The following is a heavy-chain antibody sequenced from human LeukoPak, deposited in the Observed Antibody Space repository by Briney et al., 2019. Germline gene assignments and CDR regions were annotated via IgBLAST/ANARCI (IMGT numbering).Heavy chain of an antibody. CDR2: ISGSGGST. D-gene: IGHD6-25*01. Sequence: PGGSLRLSCEASKFTFSNSWMHWVRQAPGKGLEWVSAISGSGGSTYYADSVKGRFTISRDNSKNTLYLQMNSLRAEDTAVYYCAKDGMSSGSFDYWGQGTLVTVSS. J-gene: IGHJ4*02. V-gene: IGHV3-23*01. CDR3: AKDGMSSGSFDY. CDR1: KFTFSNSW.